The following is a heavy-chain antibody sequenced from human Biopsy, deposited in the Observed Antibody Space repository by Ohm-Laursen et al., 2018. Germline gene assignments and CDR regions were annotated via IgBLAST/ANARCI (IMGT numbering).Heavy chain of an antibody. V-gene: IGHV1-69*06. D-gene: IGHD3-9*01. J-gene: IGHJ1*01. CDR3: ATKLTGYFHH. Sequence: SSVKVSCKASGYTFGNYGVNWVRQAPGQGLEWLGGNIPILGTGNYAQKFQDRVTVAADTSTSTATMELRSLRSDDTAVYYCATKLTGYFHHWGQGTLVIVSS. CDR2: NIPILGTG. CDR1: GYTFGNYG.